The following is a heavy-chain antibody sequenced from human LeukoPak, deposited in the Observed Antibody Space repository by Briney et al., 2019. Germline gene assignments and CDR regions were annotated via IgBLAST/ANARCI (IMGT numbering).Heavy chain of an antibody. D-gene: IGHD2-15*01. CDR2: IWYDGSNK. CDR3: ARDPPRYCSGGSCYGMDV. V-gene: IGHV3-33*01. Sequence: PGRSLRLSCAASGFTFSSYGMHWVRQAPGEGLEWVAVIWYDGSNKYYADSVKGRFTISRDNSKNTLYLQMNSLRAEDTAVYYCARDPPRYCSGGSCYGMDVWGQGTTVTVSS. CDR1: GFTFSSYG. J-gene: IGHJ6*02.